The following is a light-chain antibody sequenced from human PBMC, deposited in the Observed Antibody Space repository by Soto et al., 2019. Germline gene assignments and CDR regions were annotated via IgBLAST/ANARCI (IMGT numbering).Light chain of an antibody. Sequence: QSVLTQARYASGSPGQSVTISCNGTSSDVGGYNYVSWYQQHPGKAPKLMIYEVSKRPSGVPDRFSGSKSGNTASLTVSGLQAEDEADYYCSSYAGSNNFPYVFGTVTKVTVL. J-gene: IGLJ1*01. CDR3: SSYAGSNNFPYV. V-gene: IGLV2-8*01. CDR1: SSDVGGYNY. CDR2: EVS.